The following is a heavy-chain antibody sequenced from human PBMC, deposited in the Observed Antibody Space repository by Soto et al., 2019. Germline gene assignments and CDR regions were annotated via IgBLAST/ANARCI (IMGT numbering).Heavy chain of an antibody. Sequence: PGGSLRLSCAASGFTFSGYTLHWVRQAPGKGLEWVAIISYDGSDKYYADSVKGRFTISRDNSKNTLYLQMNSLRTEDTAVYYCARDSGYDSSGYYYFDYWGQGTLVTVSS. V-gene: IGHV3-30-3*01. CDR2: ISYDGSDK. CDR3: ARDSGYDSSGYYYFDY. D-gene: IGHD3-22*01. CDR1: GFTFSGYT. J-gene: IGHJ4*02.